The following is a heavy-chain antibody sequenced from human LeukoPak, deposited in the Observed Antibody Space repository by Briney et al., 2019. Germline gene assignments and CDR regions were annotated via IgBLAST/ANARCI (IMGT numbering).Heavy chain of an antibody. CDR1: GYSISSGYY. CDR3: ARDRVTVTPFTFDY. V-gene: IGHV4-38-2*02. CDR2: IYYSGST. J-gene: IGHJ4*02. Sequence: SETLSLTCTVSGYSISSGYYWGWIRQPPGKGLEWIGSIYYSGSTYYNPSLKSRVTISVDTSKNQFSLKLSSVTAADTAVYYCARDRVTVTPFTFDYWGQGTLVTVSS. D-gene: IGHD4-17*01.